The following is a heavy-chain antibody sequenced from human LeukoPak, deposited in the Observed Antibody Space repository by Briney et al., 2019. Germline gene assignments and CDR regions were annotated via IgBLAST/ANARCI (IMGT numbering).Heavy chain of an antibody. CDR2: IYHSGST. V-gene: IGHV4-39*07. Sequence: SETLSLTCTVSGGSISSSSYYWGWIRQPPGKGLEWIGSIYHSGSTNYNPSLKSRVTISVDKSKNQFSLKLSSVTAADTAVYYCASGSGYYFDYWGQGTLVTVSS. CDR1: GGSISSSSYY. D-gene: IGHD3-22*01. CDR3: ASGSGYYFDY. J-gene: IGHJ4*02.